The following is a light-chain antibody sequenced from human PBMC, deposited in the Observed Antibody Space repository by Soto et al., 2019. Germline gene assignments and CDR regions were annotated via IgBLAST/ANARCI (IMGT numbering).Light chain of an antibody. V-gene: IGKV1-27*01. CDR2: GIS. CDR3: QHYNSYSEA. J-gene: IGKJ1*01. Sequence: DLQMTQSPSSLSASVGDRVTITCRASQSFSTYLAWYQQKPGKVPKLLISGISTLQSGVPSRFSGSGYGTEFTLTISSLQPDDFATYYCQHYNSYSEAFGQGTKVDIK. CDR1: QSFSTY.